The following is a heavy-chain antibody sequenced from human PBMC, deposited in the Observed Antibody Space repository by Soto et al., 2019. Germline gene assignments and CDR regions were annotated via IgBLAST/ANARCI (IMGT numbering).Heavy chain of an antibody. V-gene: IGHV4-59*01. J-gene: IGHJ6*02. CDR2: IYYSGST. CDR1: GGSISSYY. Sequence: PSGTLSLTCTVSGGSISSYYWSWIRQPPGKGLEWIGYIYYSGSTNYNPSLKSRVTISVDTSKNQFSLKLSSVTAADTAVYYCARDDFHYYGMDVWGQGTTVTVSS. CDR3: ARDDFHYYGMDV.